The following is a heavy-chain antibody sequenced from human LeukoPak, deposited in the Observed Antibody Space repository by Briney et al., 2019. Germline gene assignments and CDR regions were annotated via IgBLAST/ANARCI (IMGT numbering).Heavy chain of an antibody. V-gene: IGHV3-33*01. D-gene: IGHD3-22*01. CDR3: AREYYYDSSGKPRYDYYYYGMDV. CDR2: IWYDGSNK. J-gene: IGHJ6*02. CDR1: GFTFSSYG. Sequence: GGSLRLSCAASGFTFSSYGMHWVRQAPGKGLEWVAVIWYDGSNKYYADSVKGRFTISRDNSKNTLYLQMNSLRAEDTAVYYCAREYYYDSSGKPRYDYYYYGMDVWGQGTTVTVSS.